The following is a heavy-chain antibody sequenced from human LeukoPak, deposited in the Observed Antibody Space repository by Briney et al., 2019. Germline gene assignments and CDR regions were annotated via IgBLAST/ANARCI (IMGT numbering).Heavy chain of an antibody. V-gene: IGHV1-8*03. D-gene: IGHD3-3*01. J-gene: IGHJ5*02. CDR3: ARGTDYDFWSGYYRWFDP. CDR1: GYTFTSYD. Sequence: GASVKVSCKASGYTFTSYDINWVRQATGQGLEWMGWMNPNSGNTGYAQKFQGRVTITRNTSISTAYMELSSLRSEDKAVYYCARGTDYDFWSGYYRWFDPWGQGTLVTVSS. CDR2: MNPNSGNT.